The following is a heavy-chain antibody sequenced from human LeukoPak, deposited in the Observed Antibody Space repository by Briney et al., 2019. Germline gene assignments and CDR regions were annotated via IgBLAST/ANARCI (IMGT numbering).Heavy chain of an antibody. CDR1: GYTFRDFG. D-gene: IGHD3-22*01. CDR3: ARDLDTYYYDSSGYYPY. Sequence: GASVKVSCKASGYTFRDFGISWVRQAPGQGLEWMGWITTYNGNTNYAQKLQGRVTMTTDTSTSTAYMELRSLRSDDTAVYYCARDLDTYYYDSSGYYPYWGQGTLVTVSS. J-gene: IGHJ4*02. CDR2: ITTYNGNT. V-gene: IGHV1-18*01.